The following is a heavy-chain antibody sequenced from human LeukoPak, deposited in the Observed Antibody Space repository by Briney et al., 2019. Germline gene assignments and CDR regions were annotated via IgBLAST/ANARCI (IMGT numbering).Heavy chain of an antibody. D-gene: IGHD3-10*01. Sequence: SETLSLTCTVSGYSISNGYYWSWIRQSPGKGLEWIGEIDQSGSTNYNPSLKSRITISVDTSKMQFSLKLSSMTAADTAVYYCARLQRGTIVRGPRGRYYYMDVWGRGTAVTISS. CDR3: ARLQRGTIVRGPRGRYYYMDV. CDR1: GYSISNGYY. V-gene: IGHV4-34*01. CDR2: IDQSGST. J-gene: IGHJ6*03.